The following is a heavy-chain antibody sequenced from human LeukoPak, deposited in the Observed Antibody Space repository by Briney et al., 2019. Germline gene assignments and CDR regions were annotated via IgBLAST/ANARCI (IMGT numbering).Heavy chain of an antibody. V-gene: IGHV3-48*01. D-gene: IGHD3/OR15-3a*01. CDR3: AREDFRSHFDY. J-gene: IGHJ4*02. Sequence: GGSLRLSCEASGFTFSNYNMNWVRQAPGKGLEWVSYITSGSTTIYYADSVKGRFTISRDDSKNSLYLQMNSLRAEDTAVYYCAREDFRSHFDYWGQGTLVTVSS. CDR1: GFTFSNYN. CDR2: ITSGSTTI.